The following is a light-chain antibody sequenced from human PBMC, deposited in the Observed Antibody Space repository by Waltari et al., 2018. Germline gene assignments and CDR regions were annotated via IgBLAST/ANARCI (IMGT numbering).Light chain of an antibody. V-gene: IGLV2-14*01. CDR1: SSDVGGYNH. CDR2: EVS. Sequence: QSALTLPASVSGSPGQSITISCTGTSSDVGGYNHVSWYQQHPGKAPKLMIYEVSNRPSGVSNRFSGSKSGNTASLTISGLQAEDEADYYCSSYTSSSTLEVFGTGTKVTVL. CDR3: SSYTSSSTLEV. J-gene: IGLJ1*01.